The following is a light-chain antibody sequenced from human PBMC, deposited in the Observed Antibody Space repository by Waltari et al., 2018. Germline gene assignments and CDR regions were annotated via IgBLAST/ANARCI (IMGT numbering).Light chain of an antibody. CDR2: EAS. CDR3: QQCNSYLLT. Sequence: DIQMTQSPSTRSASVGDRVTSTCRASQSIGSSLAWYQQKPGKAPKVVIYEASSLESGVPSRFSGSGSGTEFTLTISSLQPDDFATYYCQQCNSYLLTFGGGTKVEIK. J-gene: IGKJ4*01. V-gene: IGKV1-5*03. CDR1: QSIGSS.